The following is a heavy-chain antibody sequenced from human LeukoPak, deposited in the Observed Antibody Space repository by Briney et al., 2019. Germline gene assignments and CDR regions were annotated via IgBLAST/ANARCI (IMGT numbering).Heavy chain of an antibody. CDR2: IYPGDSDT. V-gene: IGHV5-51*01. D-gene: IGHD6-19*01. CDR3: ARHVPPGIAVAGTVDY. CDR1: GYKFTNYW. J-gene: IGHJ4*02. Sequence: TGESLKISCKASGYKFTNYWIGWVRQMPGKGLEWMGIIYPGDSDTRYSPSFQGQVTISADKSISTAYLQWSSLKASDTAMYYCARHVPPGIAVAGTVDYWGQGTLVTVSS.